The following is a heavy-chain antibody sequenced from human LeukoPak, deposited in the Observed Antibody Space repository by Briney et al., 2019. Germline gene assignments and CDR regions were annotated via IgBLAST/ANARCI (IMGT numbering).Heavy chain of an antibody. CDR3: ARPFWSGYYNDAFDI. CDR2: IYPGDSDT. D-gene: IGHD3-3*01. J-gene: IGHJ3*02. Sequence: GESLKISCKGSGYSFTSYWIGWVRQMPGKGLEWMGIIYPGDSDTRYCPSFQGQVTISADKSISTAYLQWSSLKASDTAMYYCARPFWSGYYNDAFDIWGQGTMVTVSS. V-gene: IGHV5-51*01. CDR1: GYSFTSYW.